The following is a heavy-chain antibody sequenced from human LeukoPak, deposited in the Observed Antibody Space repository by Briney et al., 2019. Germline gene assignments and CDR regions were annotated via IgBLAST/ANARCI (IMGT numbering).Heavy chain of an antibody. D-gene: IGHD3-10*01. CDR2: ISYDGSNK. V-gene: IGHV3-30*03. J-gene: IGHJ4*02. CDR3: ALVGELLENFDY. CDR1: GFTFSSYG. Sequence: GRSLRLSCAASGFTFSSYGMHWVRQAPGKGLEWVAVISYDGSNKYYADSVKGRFTISRDNSKNTLYLQMSSLRAEDTAVYYCALVGELLENFDYWGQGTLVTVSS.